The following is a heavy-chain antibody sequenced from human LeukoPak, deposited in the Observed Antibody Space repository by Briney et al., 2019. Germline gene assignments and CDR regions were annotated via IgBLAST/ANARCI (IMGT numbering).Heavy chain of an antibody. CDR1: GFTFSSYA. D-gene: IGHD3-22*01. CDR3: AKYYYDSSGYYITPPARAPDY. V-gene: IGHV3-23*01. CDR2: ISGSGGST. Sequence: GGSLRLSCAASGFTFSSYAMSWVRQAPGKGLEWVSAISGSGGSTYYADSVKGRFTISRDNSKDTLYLQMNSLRAEDTAVYYCAKYYYDSSGYYITPPARAPDYWGQGTLVTVSS. J-gene: IGHJ4*02.